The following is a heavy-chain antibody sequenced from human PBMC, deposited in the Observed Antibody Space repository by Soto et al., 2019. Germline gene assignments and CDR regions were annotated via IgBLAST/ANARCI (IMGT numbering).Heavy chain of an antibody. J-gene: IGHJ4*02. V-gene: IGHV3-23*01. CDR1: GFTFSSYA. D-gene: IGHD3-3*01. Sequence: GGSLRLSCAASGFTFSSYAMSWVRQAPGKGLEWVSAISGSGGSTYYADSVKGRFTISRDNSKNTLYLQMNSLRAEDTAVYYCAKDLGPFWSGYPGYFDYWGQGTLVTVSS. CDR2: ISGSGGST. CDR3: AKDLGPFWSGYPGYFDY.